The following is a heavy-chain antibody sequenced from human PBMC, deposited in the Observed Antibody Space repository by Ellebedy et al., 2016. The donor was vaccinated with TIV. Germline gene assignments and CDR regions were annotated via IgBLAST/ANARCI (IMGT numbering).Heavy chain of an antibody. CDR3: AREPMVRGVIRRGYAMDV. J-gene: IGHJ6*02. V-gene: IGHV3-33*01. CDR1: GFTFSSYG. D-gene: IGHD3-10*01. CDR2: IWYDGSNK. Sequence: GGSLRLXCAASGFTFSSYGMRWVRQAPGKGLEWVAVIWYDGSNKYYADSVKCRFTISRDNSKNTLYLQMNSLRAEDTAVYYCAREPMVRGVIRRGYAMDVWGQGTTVTVSS.